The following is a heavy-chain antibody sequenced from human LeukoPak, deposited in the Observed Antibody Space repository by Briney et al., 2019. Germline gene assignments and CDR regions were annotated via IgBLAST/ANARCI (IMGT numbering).Heavy chain of an antibody. CDR1: GFTFSSYA. V-gene: IGHV3-30*04. CDR3: ARENKGSSWYYYGMDV. CDR2: ISYDGSNK. J-gene: IGHJ6*04. Sequence: PGGSLRLSCAASGFTFSSYAMHWVRQAPGKGLEWVAVISYDGSNKYYADSMKGRFTISRDNSKNTLYLQMNSLRAEDTAVYYCARENKGSSWYYYGMDVWGKGTTVTVSS. D-gene: IGHD6-13*01.